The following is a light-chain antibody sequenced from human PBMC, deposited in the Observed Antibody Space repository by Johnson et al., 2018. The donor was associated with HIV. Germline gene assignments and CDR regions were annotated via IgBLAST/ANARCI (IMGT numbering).Light chain of an antibody. CDR1: SSNIGNNY. J-gene: IGLJ1*01. Sequence: QSVLTQPPSVSAAPGQKVTISCSGSSSNIGNNYVSWYQQLPGTAPKLLIYENNKRPSGIPDRFSGSKSGTSATLGITGLQTGDEADYYCGTWDSSLSALYVFVTGAKFTVL. V-gene: IGLV1-51*01. CDR3: GTWDSSLSALYV. CDR2: ENN.